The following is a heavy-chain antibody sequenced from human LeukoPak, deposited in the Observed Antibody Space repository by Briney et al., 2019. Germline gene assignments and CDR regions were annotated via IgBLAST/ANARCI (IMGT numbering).Heavy chain of an antibody. D-gene: IGHD6-13*01. CDR3: ARVGRQLGTVFDY. V-gene: IGHV4-30-2*01. J-gene: IGHJ4*02. Sequence: SETLSLTRAVSGGSISSGGYSWSWIRQPPGKGLEWIGYIYHSGSTYYNPSLKSRVTISVDRSKNQFSLKLSSVTAADTAVYYCARVGRQLGTVFDYWGQGTLVTVSS. CDR1: GGSISSGGYS. CDR2: IYHSGST.